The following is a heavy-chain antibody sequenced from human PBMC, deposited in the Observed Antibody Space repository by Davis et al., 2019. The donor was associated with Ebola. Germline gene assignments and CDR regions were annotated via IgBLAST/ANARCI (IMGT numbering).Heavy chain of an antibody. CDR1: GYTFTGYY. CDR2: INPNSGGT. CDR3: ARDHDYGALDY. J-gene: IGHJ4*02. V-gene: IGHV1-2*04. Sequence: ASVKVSCKASGYTFTGYYMHWVRQAPGQGLEWMGWINPNSGGTNYAQKFQGWVTMTRDTSISTAYMELSRLRSEDTAVYYCARDHDYGALDYWGQGTLVTVSS. D-gene: IGHD4-17*01.